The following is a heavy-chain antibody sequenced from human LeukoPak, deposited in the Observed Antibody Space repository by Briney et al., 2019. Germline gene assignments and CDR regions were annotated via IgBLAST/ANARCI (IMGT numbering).Heavy chain of an antibody. CDR3: ARGGGHYPLTAAVGSGLDP. CDR2: IFYSGST. D-gene: IGHD6-13*01. Sequence: PSETLSLTCTVSGGSISPYYWSWIRQPPGKGLEWIGYIFYSGSTNYNPSLKSRITISVDTSRSQFSLKLTSVTAADTAVYYCARGGGHYPLTAAVGSGLDPWGQGTLVTVSS. CDR1: GGSISPYY. J-gene: IGHJ5*02. V-gene: IGHV4-59*01.